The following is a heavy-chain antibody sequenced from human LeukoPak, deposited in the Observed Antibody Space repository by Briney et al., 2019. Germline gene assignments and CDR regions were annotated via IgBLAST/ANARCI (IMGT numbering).Heavy chain of an antibody. J-gene: IGHJ5*02. CDR2: INHSGST. D-gene: IGHD2-15*01. Sequence: NSSETMSLTCAVYGGSFSGYYWSWIRQPPGKGLEWIGEINHSGSTNYNPSLKSRVTISVDTSKNQFSLKLSSVTAADTAVYYCASPYPYTNWFDPWGQGTLVTVSS. CDR1: GGSFSGYY. CDR3: ASPYPYTNWFDP. V-gene: IGHV4-34*01.